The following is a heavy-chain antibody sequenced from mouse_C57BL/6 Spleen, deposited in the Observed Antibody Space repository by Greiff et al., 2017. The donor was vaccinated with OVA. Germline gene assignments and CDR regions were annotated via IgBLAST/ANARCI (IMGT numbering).Heavy chain of an antibody. CDR2: IHPNSGST. V-gene: IGHV1-64*01. D-gene: IGHD4-1*01. J-gene: IGHJ3*01. Sequence: QVQLQQPGAELVKPGASVKLSCKASGYTFTSYWMHWVKQRPGQGLEWIGMIHPNSGSTNYNEKFKSKATLTVDKSSSTAYMQLSSLTSEDSAVYYCEREGELGRGFAYWGQGTLVTVSA. CDR3: EREGELGRGFAY. CDR1: GYTFTSYW.